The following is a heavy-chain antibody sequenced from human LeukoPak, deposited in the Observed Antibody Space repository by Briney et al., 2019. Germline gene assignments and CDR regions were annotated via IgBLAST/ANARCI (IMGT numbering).Heavy chain of an antibody. Sequence: KESGPALVKPTQTLTLTCTFSGFSLSPGGMRVSWIRQPPVKALAWLARIVRDDDKFYSTSLKTRLTISKDPSKNQVVLTMTNMDPVDTATYYCARIQGFALTFDYWGQGTLVAVSS. CDR3: ARIQGFALTFDY. D-gene: IGHD3-10*01. V-gene: IGHV2-70*04. CDR2: IVRDDDK. J-gene: IGHJ4*02. CDR1: GFSLSPGGMR.